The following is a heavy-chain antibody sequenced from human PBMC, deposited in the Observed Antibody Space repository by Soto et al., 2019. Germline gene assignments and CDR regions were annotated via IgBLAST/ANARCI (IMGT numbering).Heavy chain of an antibody. CDR3: ARSAIPRGGWFRP. J-gene: IGHJ5*02. V-gene: IGHV4-4*07. Sequence: SETLSLTCNVSDDSLSTYYWSWIRQPAGKGLEWIGRIYASGSTNYNPSLKGRVSMSVDTSKKQFSLKMMSVTAAGTAMYYCARSAIPRGGWFRPWGQGVLVTVSS. CDR1: DDSLSTYY. CDR2: IYASGST. D-gene: IGHD2-21*01.